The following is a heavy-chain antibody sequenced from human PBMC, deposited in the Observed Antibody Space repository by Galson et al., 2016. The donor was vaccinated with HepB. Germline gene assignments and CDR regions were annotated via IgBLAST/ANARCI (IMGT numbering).Heavy chain of an antibody. D-gene: IGHD3-3*01. CDR1: GGFISPDS. CDR2: TTNSGST. CDR3: ARSLTGSYDFWGAIYNYYAMDV. J-gene: IGHJ6*02. V-gene: IGHV4-59*01. Sequence: SETLSLTCAVSGGFISPDSWSWFRQPPGKGLEWIGYTTNSGSTNYNPSLKSRVTISVDTSKNQFSLKLSSVTAADTAMYYCARSLTGSYDFWGAIYNYYAMDVWGQGTTVIVS.